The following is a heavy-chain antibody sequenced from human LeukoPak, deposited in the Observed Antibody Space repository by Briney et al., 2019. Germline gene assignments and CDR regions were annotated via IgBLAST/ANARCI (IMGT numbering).Heavy chain of an antibody. CDR3: ARAGDGYYDS. D-gene: IGHD3-16*01. CDR2: IYSGGST. V-gene: IGHV3-53*01. Sequence: PGGSLRLSCAASGFTFSSYSMTWVRQAPGKGLEWVSVIYSGGSTYYADSVKGRFTISRDNSKNTLYLQMNSLRAEDTAVYYCARAGDGYYDSWGQGTLVTVSS. J-gene: IGHJ4*02. CDR1: GFTFSSYS.